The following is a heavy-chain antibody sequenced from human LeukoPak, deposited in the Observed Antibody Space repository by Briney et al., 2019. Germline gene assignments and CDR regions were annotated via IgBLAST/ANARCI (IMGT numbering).Heavy chain of an antibody. J-gene: IGHJ1*01. D-gene: IGHD6-19*01. CDR3: ARDLGSGWFY. Sequence: PSETLSLTCTVSGGSISSSSYYWGWIRQPPGKGLEWIGSIYYSGSTYYNPSLKSRVTISVDTSKNQFSLKLSSVTAADTAVYYCARDLGSGWFYWGQGTLVTVSS. CDR2: IYYSGST. CDR1: GGSISSSSYY. V-gene: IGHV4-39*07.